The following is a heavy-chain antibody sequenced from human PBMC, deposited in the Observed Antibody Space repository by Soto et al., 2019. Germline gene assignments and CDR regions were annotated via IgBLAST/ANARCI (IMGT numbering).Heavy chain of an antibody. V-gene: IGHV1-18*01. CDR1: GGTFSSYT. J-gene: IGHJ3*02. Sequence: ASVKVSCKASGGTFSSYTISWVRQAPGQGLEWMGRIIPILGNTNYAQKLQGRVTMTTDTSTSTAYMELRSLRSDDTAVYYCARCGSGYCDAFDIWGQGTMVTVSS. CDR3: ARCGSGYCDAFDI. CDR2: IIPILGNT. D-gene: IGHD3-22*01.